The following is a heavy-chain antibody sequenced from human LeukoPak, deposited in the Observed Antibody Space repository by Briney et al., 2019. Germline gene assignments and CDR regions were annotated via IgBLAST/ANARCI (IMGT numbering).Heavy chain of an antibody. V-gene: IGHV4-59*01. CDR1: GGSISSYY. J-gene: IGHJ6*02. CDR3: ARFLVEAAGTIVLGPYYYYGMDV. CDR2: IYYSGST. Sequence: PSETLSLTCTVSGGSISSYYWSWIRQPPGKGLEWIGYIYYSGSTNYNPSLKSRVTISVDTSKNQFSLKLSSVTAADTAVYYYARFLVEAAGTIVLGPYYYYGMDVWGQGTTVTVSS. D-gene: IGHD6-13*01.